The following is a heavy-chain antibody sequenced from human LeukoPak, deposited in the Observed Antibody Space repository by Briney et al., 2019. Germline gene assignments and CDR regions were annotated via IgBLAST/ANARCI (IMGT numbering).Heavy chain of an antibody. CDR1: GFIFSSHG. J-gene: IGHJ6*02. Sequence: GGSLRLSCAASGFIFSSHGMHWVRQAPGKGLEWVAVIWYDGSNKYYADSVKGRFTISRDNSKNTLYLQMDSLRGEDTAVYYCARELGGTTVTTRLLNYYYYGMDVWGQGTTVTVSS. V-gene: IGHV3-33*01. CDR2: IWYDGSNK. D-gene: IGHD4-17*01. CDR3: ARELGGTTVTTRLLNYYYYGMDV.